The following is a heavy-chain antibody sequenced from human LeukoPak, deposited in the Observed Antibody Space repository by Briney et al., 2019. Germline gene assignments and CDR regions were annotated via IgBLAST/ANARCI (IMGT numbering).Heavy chain of an antibody. D-gene: IGHD3-9*01. CDR2: IYPGHSDT. CDR3: ARQADYNIVTGYYKGHLDY. J-gene: IGHJ4*02. CDR1: LYSFTTYW. Sequence: GESLKISCISSLYSFTTYWIAWVRQVPGKGLEWMGIIYPGHSDTRSSPSFQGHVTISAAKSINTAYLQWSSLKASDTAMYYCARQADYNIVTGYYKGHLDYWGQGALVTVSS. V-gene: IGHV5-51*01.